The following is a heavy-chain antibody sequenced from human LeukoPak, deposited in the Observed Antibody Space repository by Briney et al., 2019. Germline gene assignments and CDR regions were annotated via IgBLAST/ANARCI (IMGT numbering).Heavy chain of an antibody. CDR2: IRANGEP. J-gene: IGHJ4*02. CDR1: GSSFSSFA. CDR3: AKASWVSSTDAAR. Sequence: GWSRRLSGAASGSSFSSFAMSWVRQGPARGLEWGSSIRANGEPFYADSVKGRFTLSSDSSRNTVYLQLNTLRVEDTAIYYCAKASWVSSTDAARWGQGTLVTVSS. V-gene: IGHV3-23*01. D-gene: IGHD3-16*01.